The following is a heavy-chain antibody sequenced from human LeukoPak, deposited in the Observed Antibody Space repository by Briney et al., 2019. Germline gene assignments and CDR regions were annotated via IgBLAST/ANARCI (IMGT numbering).Heavy chain of an antibody. CDR1: GFTFSSYA. CDR2: ISYDGSNK. V-gene: IGHV3-30-3*01. Sequence: TGGSLRLSCAASGFTFSSYAMHWVRQAPGKGLEWVAVISYDGSNKYYADSVKGRFTISRDNCKNALYLQMNSLRAEDAAVYYCARGLAFPVVVVAATRLLRNWFDPWGQGTLVTVSS. J-gene: IGHJ5*02. CDR3: ARGLAFPVVVVAATRLLRNWFDP. D-gene: IGHD2-15*01.